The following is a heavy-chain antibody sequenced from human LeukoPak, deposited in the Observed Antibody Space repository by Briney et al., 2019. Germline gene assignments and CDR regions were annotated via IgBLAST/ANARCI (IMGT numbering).Heavy chain of an antibody. D-gene: IGHD2-2*01. CDR1: GFTFDDYA. J-gene: IGHJ5*02. V-gene: IGHV3-43*02. Sequence: GGSLRLSCAASGFTFDDYAMHWVRQAPGKGLEWASVISGDGGGTLYADSVKGRFTISRDNSKNPLYLQMNSLRTEDTAFYYCAKDMGCSGTSCTWNWFDPWGQGTLVTVSS. CDR2: ISGDGGGT. CDR3: AKDMGCSGTSCTWNWFDP.